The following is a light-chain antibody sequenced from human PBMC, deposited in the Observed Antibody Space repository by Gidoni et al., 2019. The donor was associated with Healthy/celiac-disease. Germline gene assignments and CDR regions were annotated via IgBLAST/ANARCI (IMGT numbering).Light chain of an antibody. J-gene: IGKJ1*01. CDR1: QNISSY. V-gene: IGKV1-39*01. Sequence: DIQMTQSPSSLSASVGDRVTITCRASQNISSYLNWDQQKPGKAPKLLIYAASSLQSGVPSRFSGSGSGTDFTLTISSLQPEDFATYYCQQSYSTLWTFGQGTKVEIK. CDR2: AAS. CDR3: QQSYSTLWT.